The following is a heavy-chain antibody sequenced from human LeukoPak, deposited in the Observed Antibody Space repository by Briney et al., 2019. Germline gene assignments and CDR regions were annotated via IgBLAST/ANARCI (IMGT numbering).Heavy chain of an antibody. V-gene: IGHV1-46*01. D-gene: IGHD6-19*01. CDR3: ARGQIAVAGIYWFDP. CDR1: GYTFTNYY. CDR2: INPSDGST. Sequence: ASVKVSXKTSGYTFTNYYMHWVRQAPGQGLEWMGIINPSDGSTNYAQKFQGRVTMTRNTSISTAYMELSSLRSEDTAVYYCARGQIAVAGIYWFDPWGQGTLVTVSS. J-gene: IGHJ5*02.